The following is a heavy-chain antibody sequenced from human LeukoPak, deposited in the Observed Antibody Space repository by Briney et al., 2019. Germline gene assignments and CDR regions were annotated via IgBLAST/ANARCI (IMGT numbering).Heavy chain of an antibody. D-gene: IGHD2-21*01. V-gene: IGHV3-74*01. Sequence: GGSLRLSCAASGFTFSSYWMHWVRQAPGKGLVWVSRVDSDGYSTVYADSVKGRFTISRDNAKNTLYLQMNNLRAGVTAVYYCARIPARDAFDVWGQGTMVTVSS. CDR1: GFTFSSYW. J-gene: IGHJ3*01. CDR2: VDSDGYST. CDR3: ARIPARDAFDV.